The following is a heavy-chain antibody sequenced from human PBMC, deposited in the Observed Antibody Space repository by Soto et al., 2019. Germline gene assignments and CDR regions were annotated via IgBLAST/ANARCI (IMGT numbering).Heavy chain of an antibody. CDR3: ARGGNYYSWDLHY. CDR1: GYTLTELS. Sequence: GASVKVSCKVSGYTLTELSMHWVRQAPGKGLEWMGGFDPEDGKTTSAQKFQGRVTITRDTSASTAYMELSSLRSEDTAVFYCARGGNYYSWDLHYWGQGTLVTVSS. V-gene: IGHV1-24*01. CDR2: FDPEDGKT. D-gene: IGHD1-26*01. J-gene: IGHJ4*02.